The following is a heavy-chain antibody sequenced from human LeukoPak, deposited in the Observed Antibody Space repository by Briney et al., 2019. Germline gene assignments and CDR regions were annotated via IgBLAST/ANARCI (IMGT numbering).Heavy chain of an antibody. Sequence: GGSLRLSCAASGFTFSSYAMSWVRQAPGKGLEGVSAIGGSGGSTYYADSVKGRFTISRDNSKNTLYLQMNSLRAEDTAVYYCAKDIGVDYPYYFDYWGQGTLVTVSS. CDR2: IGGSGGST. CDR3: AKDIGVDYPYYFDY. CDR1: GFTFSSYA. J-gene: IGHJ4*02. D-gene: IGHD4-11*01. V-gene: IGHV3-23*01.